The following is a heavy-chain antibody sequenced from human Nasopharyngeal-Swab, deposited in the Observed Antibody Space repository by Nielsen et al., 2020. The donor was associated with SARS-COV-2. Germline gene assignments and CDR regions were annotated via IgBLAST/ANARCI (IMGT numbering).Heavy chain of an antibody. V-gene: IGHV3-48*04. Sequence: GESLKISCAASGFTFSSYWMTWIRQAPGKGLEWVSYISGGGTTIYDADSVKGRFTISRDNAKNSLYLQMNSLRAEDTAVYYCARGGLRGGSDYWGQGTLVTVSS. CDR1: GFTFSSYW. J-gene: IGHJ4*02. CDR3: ARGGLRGGSDY. CDR2: ISGGGTTI. D-gene: IGHD3-16*01.